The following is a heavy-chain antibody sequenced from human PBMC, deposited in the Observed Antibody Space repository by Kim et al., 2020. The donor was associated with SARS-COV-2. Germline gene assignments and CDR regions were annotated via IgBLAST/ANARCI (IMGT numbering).Heavy chain of an antibody. V-gene: IGHV3-48*02. CDR1: GFTFSSYS. Sequence: GGSLRLSCAASGFTFSSYSMNWVRQAPGKGLEWVSYISSSSSTIYYADSVKGRFTISRDNAKNSLYLQMNSLRDEDTAVYYCARDRACQGYSSSWYGFPCRYYYGMDVWGQGTTVTVSS. CDR2: ISSSSSTI. D-gene: IGHD6-13*01. J-gene: IGHJ6*02. CDR3: ARDRACQGYSSSWYGFPCRYYYGMDV.